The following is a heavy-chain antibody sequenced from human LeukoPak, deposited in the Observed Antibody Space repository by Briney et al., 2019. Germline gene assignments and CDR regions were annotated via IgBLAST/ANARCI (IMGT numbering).Heavy chain of an antibody. J-gene: IGHJ5*02. Sequence: SQTLSLTCAISGDSVSSNSAAWNWIRQSPSRGLEWLGRTYYRSKWYNDYAVSVKSRITINPDTSKNQFSLQLNSVTPEDTAVYYCARVTSGPSSFGVVTPGWFDPWGQGTLVTVSS. CDR1: GDSVSSNSAA. D-gene: IGHD3-3*01. CDR3: ARVTSGPSSFGVVTPGWFDP. CDR2: TYYRSKWYN. V-gene: IGHV6-1*01.